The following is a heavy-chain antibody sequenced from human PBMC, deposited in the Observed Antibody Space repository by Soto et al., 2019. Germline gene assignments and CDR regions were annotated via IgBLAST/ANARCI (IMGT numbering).Heavy chain of an antibody. V-gene: IGHV1-46*01. D-gene: IGHD2-8*01. CDR2: INPTTGLT. CDR3: ARALRNGYFYGMDI. J-gene: IGHJ6*02. Sequence: ASVKVSCKASGYAFSNNFMHWVRQAPAQGLEWMGVINPTTGLTSNAQKFQGRITMTSDTSSSTAYMELSSLRSEDTAVYYCARALRNGYFYGMDIWGQGTTVTVSS. CDR1: GYAFSNNF.